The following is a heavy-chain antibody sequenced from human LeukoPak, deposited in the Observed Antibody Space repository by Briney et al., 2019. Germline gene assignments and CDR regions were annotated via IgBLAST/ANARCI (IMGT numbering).Heavy chain of an antibody. D-gene: IGHD1-26*01. CDR2: IFPIFATA. CDR1: GGTFSSYA. V-gene: IGHV1-69*13. J-gene: IGHJ4*02. Sequence: SVKVSCKAAGGTFSSYAISGVRQAPGQGLEWMGRIFPIFATANYAQKFQGRVTITADESTSTAYMELSSLRSEDTAVYYCARESGSYEAYFDYWGQGTLVTVSS. CDR3: ARESGSYEAYFDY.